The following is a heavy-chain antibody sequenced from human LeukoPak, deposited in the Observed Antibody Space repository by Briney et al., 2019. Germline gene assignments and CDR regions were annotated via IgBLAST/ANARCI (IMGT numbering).Heavy chain of an antibody. V-gene: IGHV4-4*07. CDR2: IYTSGST. J-gene: IGHJ4*02. CDR3: ARDSSGYYYLDY. CDR1: GGSTSSYY. D-gene: IGHD3-22*01. Sequence: SETLSLTCTVSGGSTSSYYWSWIRQPAGKGLEWIGRIYTSGSTNYNPSLKSRVTISVDKSKNQFSLKLSSVTAADTAVYYCARDSSGYYYLDYWGQGTLVTVSS.